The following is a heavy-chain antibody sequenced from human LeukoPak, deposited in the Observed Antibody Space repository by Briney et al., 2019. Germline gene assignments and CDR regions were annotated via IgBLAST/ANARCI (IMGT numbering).Heavy chain of an antibody. CDR1: GCTFSGTG. CDR3: AGSPTSLYGDF. Sequence: PSGSLSLSCAASGCTFSGTGLHWVRQAPGQGLEGVAFIRYYGSDKFYEDPVKDRFTISTDNTNNNLYLQMLSPKPEATSDDYWAGSPTSLYGDFWGQGHVVPLSS. J-gene: IGHJ4*02. CDR2: IRYYGSDK. V-gene: IGHV3-30*02. D-gene: IGHD2-2*01.